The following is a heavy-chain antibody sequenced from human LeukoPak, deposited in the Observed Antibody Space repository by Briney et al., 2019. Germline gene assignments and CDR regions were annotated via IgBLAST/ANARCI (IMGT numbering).Heavy chain of an antibody. CDR3: ARAIIAAAGFDY. CDR1: GYTFTSYY. CDR2: INPSGGST. D-gene: IGHD6-13*01. J-gene: IGHJ4*02. Sequence: ASVKVSCKASGYTFTSYYMHWVRQAPGQGLEWMGIINPSGGSTSYVQKFQGRVTMTRDTSTSTVYMDLISLRSEDTAVYYCARAIIAAAGFDYWGQGTLVTVSS. V-gene: IGHV1-46*01.